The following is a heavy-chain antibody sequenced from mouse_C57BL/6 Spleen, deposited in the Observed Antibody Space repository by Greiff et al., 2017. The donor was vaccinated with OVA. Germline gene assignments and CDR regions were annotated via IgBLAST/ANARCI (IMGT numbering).Heavy chain of an antibody. Sequence: EVQLQQSGPELVKPGASVKISCKASGYTFTDYYMNWVKQSHGKSLEWIGDINPNNGGTSYNQKFKGKATLTVDKSSSTAYMELRSLTSEDSAVYYCATTTPYYSNYGDYAMDYWGQGTSVTVSS. CDR2: INPNNGGT. V-gene: IGHV1-26*01. D-gene: IGHD2-5*01. J-gene: IGHJ4*01. CDR1: GYTFTDYY. CDR3: ATTTPYYSNYGDYAMDY.